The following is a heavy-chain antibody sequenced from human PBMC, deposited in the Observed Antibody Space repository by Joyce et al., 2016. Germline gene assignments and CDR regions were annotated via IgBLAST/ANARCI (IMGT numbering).Heavy chain of an antibody. J-gene: IGHJ6*02. CDR2: IWYDGSYK. CDR3: ARDQDPGSMDV. Sequence: QVQLVESGGGVVQPGRSLTLSCAASGFPFSNYGMHGVRQAPGKGLEWLALIWYDGSYKYYADSVKGRFSLSRDNSKNTFYMQMNSLRAEDTAVYYCARDQDPGSMDVWGQGTTVTVSS. CDR1: GFPFSNYG. V-gene: IGHV3-33*01.